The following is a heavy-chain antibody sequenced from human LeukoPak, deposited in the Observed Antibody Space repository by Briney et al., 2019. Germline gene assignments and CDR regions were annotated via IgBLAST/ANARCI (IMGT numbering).Heavy chain of an antibody. D-gene: IGHD3-10*01. CDR2: INAGNGNT. V-gene: IGHV1-3*01. CDR3: ARMGGSGSYYNGHEYFQH. CDR1: GYTFTSYG. Sequence: GASVKVSCKASGYTFTSYGISWVRQAPGQRLEWMGWINAGNGNTKYSQKFQGRVTITRDTSASTAYMELSSLRSEDTAVYYCARMGGSGSYYNGHEYFQHWGQGTLVTVSS. J-gene: IGHJ1*01.